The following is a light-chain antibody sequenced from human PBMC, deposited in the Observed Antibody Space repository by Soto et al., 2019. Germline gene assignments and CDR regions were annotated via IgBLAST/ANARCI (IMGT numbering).Light chain of an antibody. V-gene: IGKV3-20*01. CDR2: GAS. Sequence: EIVLTQSPGTLSLSPGERATLSCRASQSVSSSYLAWYQQKPGQAPRLLIYGASSRATGIPDRFSGSGSGTDFTLTISGQEPEDFAVYYCQQYGSSQGWTFGQGTKVDI. J-gene: IGKJ1*01. CDR1: QSVSSSY. CDR3: QQYGSSQGWT.